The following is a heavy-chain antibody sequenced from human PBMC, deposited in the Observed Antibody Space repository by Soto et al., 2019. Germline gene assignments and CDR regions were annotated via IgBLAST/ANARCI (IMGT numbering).Heavy chain of an antibody. V-gene: IGHV3-49*04. D-gene: IGHD3-16*01. CDR1: GFTFGDYA. CDR3: TRASSLDFDF. Sequence: GGSLRLSCTTSGFTFGDYALSWVRQAPGKGLEWVGFIRRNAYGGTTDYAASVKGRFTITRDDSKSIAYLQMNSLRTEDTALYYCTRASSLDFDFWGQGTLVTVSS. J-gene: IGHJ4*02. CDR2: IRRNAYGGTT.